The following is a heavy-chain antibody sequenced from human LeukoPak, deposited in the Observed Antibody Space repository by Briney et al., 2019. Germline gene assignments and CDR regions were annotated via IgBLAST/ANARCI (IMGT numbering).Heavy chain of an antibody. CDR3: ARDSSGWAHFDY. D-gene: IGHD6-19*01. V-gene: IGHV3-23*01. CDR2: ISGSGGST. Sequence: GGSLRLSCAASGFTFSSYAMSWVRQAPGKGLEWVSAISGSGGSTYYADSVKGRFTIPRDNSKNTLYLQMNSLRAEDTVVYYCARDSSGWAHFDYWGQGTLVTVSS. J-gene: IGHJ4*02. CDR1: GFTFSSYA.